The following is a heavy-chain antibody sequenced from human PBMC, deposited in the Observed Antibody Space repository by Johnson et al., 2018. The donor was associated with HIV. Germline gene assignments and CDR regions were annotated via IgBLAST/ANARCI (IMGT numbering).Heavy chain of an antibody. J-gene: IGHJ3*02. Sequence: QVQLVESGGGVVQPGGSLRLSCAASGFTFSNYAMHWVRQAPGKGLEWVAVISYDGSHKYYADSVKGRLTISRDNSKNTLYLQMNSLRAEDTAVYYCAREWDPRTPDAFDIWGQGTMVTVSS. V-gene: IGHV3-30*04. CDR3: AREWDPRTPDAFDI. CDR2: ISYDGSHK. D-gene: IGHD1-26*01. CDR1: GFTFSNYA.